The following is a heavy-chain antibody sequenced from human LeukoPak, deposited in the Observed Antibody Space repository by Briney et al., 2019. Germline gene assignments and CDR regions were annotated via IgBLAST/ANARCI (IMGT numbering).Heavy chain of an antibody. Sequence: SETLSLTCTVSGGSISSSSYYWGWLRQPPGKGLEWIASIYYSGSTYYNPSLKSRVTISVDTSKNQFSLKLASLTAADTAVYYCARRPIVGSTGFYFDPWGPGTLVTVSS. D-gene: IGHD1-26*01. CDR1: GGSISSSSYY. V-gene: IGHV4-39*01. J-gene: IGHJ5*02. CDR3: ARRPIVGSTGFYFDP. CDR2: IYYSGST.